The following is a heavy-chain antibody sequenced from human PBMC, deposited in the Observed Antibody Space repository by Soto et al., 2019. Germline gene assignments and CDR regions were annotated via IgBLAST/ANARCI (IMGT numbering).Heavy chain of an antibody. J-gene: IGHJ5*02. Sequence: QVQLQESGPGLVKPSQTLSLTCTVSGGSISSGDYYWSWIRQPPGKGLEWIGYIYYSGSTYYNPSLKSRVTISVDTSKNQFSLKLSSVTAADTAVYYCARDYRTATHLLWFGELSGWFDPWGQGTLVTVSS. CDR2: IYYSGST. CDR1: GGSISSGDYY. D-gene: IGHD3-10*01. V-gene: IGHV4-30-4*01. CDR3: ARDYRTATHLLWFGELSGWFDP.